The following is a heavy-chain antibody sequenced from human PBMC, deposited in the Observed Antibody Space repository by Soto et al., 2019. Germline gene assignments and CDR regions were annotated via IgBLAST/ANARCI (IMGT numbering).Heavy chain of an antibody. Sequence: PSETLSLTCAVYGGSFSGYYRSWIRQPPGKGLEWIGEINHSGSTNYNPSLKSRVTISVDTSKNQFSLKMTSVTAADTAVYYCARHVHNQGFEYYFDSWGQGTLVTVSS. CDR2: INHSGST. J-gene: IGHJ4*02. CDR3: ARHVHNQGFEYYFDS. V-gene: IGHV4-34*01. D-gene: IGHD1-1*01. CDR1: GGSFSGYY.